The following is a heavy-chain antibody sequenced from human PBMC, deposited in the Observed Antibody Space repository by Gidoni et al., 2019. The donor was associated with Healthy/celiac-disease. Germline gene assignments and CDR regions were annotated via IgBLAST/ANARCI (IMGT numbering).Heavy chain of an antibody. J-gene: IGHJ5*02. CDR2: IAYDGSNK. CDR1: GFPFRCYA. V-gene: IGHV3-30-3*01. Sequence: QVQLVESGGGVVQPGRSLRPPFAASGFPFRCYAMHWVRQAPGKGLGWVAVIAYDGSNKDYADSVKGRFTISRDNSKNTLYLQMNSLRAEDTAVYYCARGGPFDPWGQGTLVTVSS. CDR3: ARGGPFDP.